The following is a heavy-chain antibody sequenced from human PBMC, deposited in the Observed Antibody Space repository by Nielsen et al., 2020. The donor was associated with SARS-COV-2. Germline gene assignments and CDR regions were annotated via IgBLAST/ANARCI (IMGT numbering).Heavy chain of an antibody. Sequence: ASVKVSCKVSGYTLTELSMHWVRQAPGKGLEWMGGFDPEDGETIYAQKFQGRVTMTEDTSTDTAYMELSSLRAEDTAVYYCGGGSSWYDAFDIWGQGTMVTVSS. D-gene: IGHD6-13*01. V-gene: IGHV1-24*01. J-gene: IGHJ3*02. CDR3: GGGSSWYDAFDI. CDR2: FDPEDGET. CDR1: GYTLTELS.